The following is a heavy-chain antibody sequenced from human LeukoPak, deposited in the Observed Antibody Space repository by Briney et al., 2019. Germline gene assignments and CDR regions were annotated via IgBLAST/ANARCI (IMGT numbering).Heavy chain of an antibody. CDR1: GXTFSSYA. CDR2: ISYDGSNK. CDR3: ARDQYYFDY. V-gene: IGHV3-30-3*01. J-gene: IGHJ4*02. Sequence: GGSLRLSCAASGXTFSSYAVHWVRQAPGKGLEWVAVISYDGSNKYYADSVKGRFTISRDNSKNTLYLQMNSLRAEDTAVYYCARDQYYFDYWGQGTLVTVSS.